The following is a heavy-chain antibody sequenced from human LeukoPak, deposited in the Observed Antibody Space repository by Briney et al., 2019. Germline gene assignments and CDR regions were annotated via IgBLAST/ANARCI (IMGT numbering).Heavy chain of an antibody. CDR2: ISYSGST. Sequence: TSETLSLTCTVSGGSITSSSYYWGWIRQPPGKGLEWIGSISYSGSTYSNPSLRSRVTIFVDTSKNQFSLQLSSVTAADTAVFYCARHTVYYDSSAYPDYWGQGTLVTVSS. CDR1: GGSITSSSYY. D-gene: IGHD3-22*01. V-gene: IGHV4-39*01. CDR3: ARHTVYYDSSAYPDY. J-gene: IGHJ4*02.